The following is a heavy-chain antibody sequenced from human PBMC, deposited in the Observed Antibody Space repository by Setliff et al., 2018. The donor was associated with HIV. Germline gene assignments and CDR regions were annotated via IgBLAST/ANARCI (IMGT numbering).Heavy chain of an antibody. Sequence: SETLSLTCTVSGPSINIHYWSWIRQSPGKGFEWIGYIYSTGSINYNPSLQSRVTISMVASRNQFSLKVTSVTAADTAVYYCAKGAGFYGDYTFDHWGQGRQVTVS. CDR3: AKGAGFYGDYTFDH. CDR2: IYSTGSI. V-gene: IGHV4-59*11. D-gene: IGHD4-17*01. CDR1: GPSINIHY. J-gene: IGHJ4*02.